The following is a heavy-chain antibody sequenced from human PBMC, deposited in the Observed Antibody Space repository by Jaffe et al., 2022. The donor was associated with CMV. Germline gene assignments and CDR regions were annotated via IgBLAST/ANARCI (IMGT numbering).Heavy chain of an antibody. Sequence: EVQLVESGGGLVQPGRSLRLSCAASGFTFDDYAMHWVRQAPGKGLEWVSGISWNSGSIGYADSVKGRFTISRDNAKNSLYLQMNSLRAEDTALYYCAKSRGGGSGSVNAFDYWGQGTLVTVSS. J-gene: IGHJ4*02. CDR3: AKSRGGGSGSVNAFDY. D-gene: IGHD6-19*01. V-gene: IGHV3-9*01. CDR2: ISWNSGSI. CDR1: GFTFDDYA.